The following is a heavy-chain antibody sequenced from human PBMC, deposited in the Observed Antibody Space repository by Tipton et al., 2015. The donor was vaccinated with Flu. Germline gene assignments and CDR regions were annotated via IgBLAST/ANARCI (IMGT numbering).Heavy chain of an antibody. V-gene: IGHV1-69*12. Sequence: VQLVQSGAEVRKPGSSVKVSCKASGGTFNNFDINWVRQAPGQGLEWMGVIIPISGETNYAQQLQGRVTITADESTSTAYMELSSLRSEDTAVYYCARGNYDILTGYRFESWGQGTLVTVSS. D-gene: IGHD3-9*01. J-gene: IGHJ5*01. CDR1: GGTFNNFD. CDR2: IIPISGET. CDR3: ARGNYDILTGYRFES.